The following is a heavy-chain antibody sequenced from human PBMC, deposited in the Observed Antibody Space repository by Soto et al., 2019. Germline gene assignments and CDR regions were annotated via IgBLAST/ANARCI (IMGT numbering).Heavy chain of an antibody. Sequence: PGGSLRLSCAASGFAFSAYAMNWVRHTPGKGVDWVSSVSGTGRTTYHADSVKGRFTMSRDNSKNTLYLQMNSLRAEDTAVYYCAKDPGSYSSSWYDYWGQGTLVTVSS. D-gene: IGHD6-13*01. J-gene: IGHJ4*02. CDR1: GFAFSAYA. CDR2: VSGTGRTT. CDR3: AKDPGSYSSSWYDY. V-gene: IGHV3-23*01.